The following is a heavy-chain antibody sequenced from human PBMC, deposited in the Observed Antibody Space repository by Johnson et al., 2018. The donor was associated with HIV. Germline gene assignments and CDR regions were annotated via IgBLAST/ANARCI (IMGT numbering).Heavy chain of an antibody. D-gene: IGHD2-21*02. Sequence: MQLVESGGGLVQPGGSLRLSCAASGFTFSSYWMHWVRQAPGKGLVWVSGINWNGGSTGYADSVKGRFTISRDSSKNTLYLQMNSLRAEDKAVYYCAKASDGTWQHSFDIWGQGTMVTGSS. CDR2: INWNGGST. CDR3: AKASDGTWQHSFDI. V-gene: IGHV3-74*01. J-gene: IGHJ3*02. CDR1: GFTFSSYW.